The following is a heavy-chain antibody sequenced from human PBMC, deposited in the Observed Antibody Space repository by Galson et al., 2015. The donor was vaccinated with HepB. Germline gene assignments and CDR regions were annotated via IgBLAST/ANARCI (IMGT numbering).Heavy chain of an antibody. CDR3: ARDYYASGGYYWSNY. V-gene: IGHV3-48*02. CDR2: ISSSSSTM. J-gene: IGHJ4*02. CDR1: GFTFSSYS. Sequence: SLRLSCAASGFTFSSYSMKWVRQAPGKGLEWVSYISSSSSTMYYADSVKGRFTVSRDNGKNSLYLQMDSLRDEDTAVYYCARDYYASGGYYWSNYWGQGTLVTVSS. D-gene: IGHD3-22*01.